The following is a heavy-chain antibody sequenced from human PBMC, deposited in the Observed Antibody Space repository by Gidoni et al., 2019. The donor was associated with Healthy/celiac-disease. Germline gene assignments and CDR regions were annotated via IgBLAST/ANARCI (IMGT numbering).Heavy chain of an antibody. J-gene: IGHJ4*02. V-gene: IGHV1-8*01. Sequence: QVQLVQSGAEVKKPGASVKVSCTASGYTFTSYDINWVRQATGQGLEWMGWMNPNSGNTGYAQKFQGRVTMTRNTSISTAYMELSSLRSEDTAVYYCARGYYDFWSGYSGYFDYWGQGTLVTVSS. D-gene: IGHD3-3*01. CDR2: MNPNSGNT. CDR1: GYTFTSYD. CDR3: ARGYYDFWSGYSGYFDY.